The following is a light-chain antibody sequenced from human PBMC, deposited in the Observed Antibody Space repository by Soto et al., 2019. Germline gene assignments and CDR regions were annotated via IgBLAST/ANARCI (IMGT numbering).Light chain of an antibody. V-gene: IGKV3D-15*01. CDR2: AAS. Sequence: RVMTQSPDTLSVSQGERATLSCRASETVRSNLAWYQQKPGQAPRLLIYAASTRATGIPARFIGNGSGTEFTLTISSLQSEDFAVYYCQQYNNWWTFGQGTKVDIK. CDR1: ETVRSN. J-gene: IGKJ1*01. CDR3: QQYNNWWT.